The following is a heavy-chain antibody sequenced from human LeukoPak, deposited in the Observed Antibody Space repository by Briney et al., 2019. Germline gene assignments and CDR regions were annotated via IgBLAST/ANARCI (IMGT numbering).Heavy chain of an antibody. D-gene: IGHD3-22*01. CDR3: ARSHSSGYDDAFDI. V-gene: IGHV4-59*08. J-gene: IGHJ3*02. CDR2: VDYSGRT. Sequence: SETLSLTCTVSGVSTKTYYYWSWIRQPPGKGLEWIGYVDYSGRTKYSPSLKSRVTISVDTSKNQFSLKLSSVTAADTAVYYCARSHSSGYDDAFDIWGQGTMVTVSS. CDR1: GVSTKTYYY.